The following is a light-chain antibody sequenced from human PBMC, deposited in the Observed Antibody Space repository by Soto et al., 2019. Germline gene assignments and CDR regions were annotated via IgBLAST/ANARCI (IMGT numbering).Light chain of an antibody. J-gene: IGLJ1*01. Sequence: SALTQPASVSGSPGQSITISCTGTSSDVGGFNYVSWYQQHPGKAPKLMIYDVTNRPSGVSYRFSGSKSGNTASLTISGLQAEDEADYYCNSYTSSSTYVFGTGTK. CDR3: NSYTSSSTYV. CDR1: SSDVGGFNY. V-gene: IGLV2-14*03. CDR2: DVT.